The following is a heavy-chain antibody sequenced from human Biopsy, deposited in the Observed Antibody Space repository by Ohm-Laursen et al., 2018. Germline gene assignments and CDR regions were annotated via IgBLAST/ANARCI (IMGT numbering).Heavy chain of an antibody. CDR1: GYTFTSYG. CDR2: INTENGNT. D-gene: IGHD1-1*01. V-gene: IGHV1-18*01. Sequence: ASVKVSCKASGYTFTSYGISWVRQAPGQGLEWMGWINTENGNTIYAQNLQGRVTMTADTSTSTAYMEVTSLRSDDTAVYYSARAKLEPVYYYYGMDVWGQGTTVTVSS. CDR3: ARAKLEPVYYYYGMDV. J-gene: IGHJ6*02.